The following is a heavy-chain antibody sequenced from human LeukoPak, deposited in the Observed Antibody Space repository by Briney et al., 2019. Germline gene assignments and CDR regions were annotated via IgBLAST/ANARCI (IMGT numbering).Heavy chain of an antibody. CDR2: ISAYNGNT. CDR1: GYTFTSYG. V-gene: IGHV1-18*01. Sequence: ASVKVSCKASGYTFTSYGISWVRQAPGQGLEWMGWISAYNGNTNYAQKLQGRVTMTTDTSTSTAYMELRSLRSDDTAVYYCARGHNWNDPRNYYYYGMDVWGQGTTVTVSS. D-gene: IGHD1-1*01. J-gene: IGHJ6*02. CDR3: ARGHNWNDPRNYYYYGMDV.